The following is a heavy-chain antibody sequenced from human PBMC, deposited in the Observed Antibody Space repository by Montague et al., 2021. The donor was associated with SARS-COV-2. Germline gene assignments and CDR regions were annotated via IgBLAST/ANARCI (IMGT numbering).Heavy chain of an antibody. J-gene: IGHJ6*02. CDR1: GFTFSSYG. V-gene: IGHV3-33*01. CDR2: IWYDGSNK. D-gene: IGHD3-22*01. CDR3: ARDVYYYDSSGYYYGRYYYYGMDV. Sequence: SLRLSCQASGFTFSSYGMHWVRQSPGKGPEWVTVIWYDGSNKYYXDSVKGRFTISRDNSKNTLYLQMNSLRAEDTAVYYCARDVYYYDSSGYYYGRYYYYGMDVWGQGTTVTVSS.